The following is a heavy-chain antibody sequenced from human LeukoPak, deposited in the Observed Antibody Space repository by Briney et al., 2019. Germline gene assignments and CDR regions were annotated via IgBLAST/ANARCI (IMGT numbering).Heavy chain of an antibody. J-gene: IGHJ4*02. CDR1: GFTFGDYA. CDR3: TRNRFVDFDY. D-gene: IGHD3-16*02. V-gene: IGHV3-49*04. Sequence: GGSLRLSCTASGFTFGDYAISWVRQAPGKGLEWIGFIRSTPYGATPDYAASVKGRFTISRYDSKSTAYLQMNSLKIDDTAVYFCTRNRFVDFDYGGLGTLVTVSS. CDR2: IRSTPYGATP.